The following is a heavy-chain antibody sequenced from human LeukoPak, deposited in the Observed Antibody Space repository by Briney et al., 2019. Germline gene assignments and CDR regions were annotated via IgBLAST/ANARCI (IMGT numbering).Heavy chain of an antibody. Sequence: PSETLSLTCTVSGGSISSYYWSWIRQPPGKGLQWIGYIYYSGSTNYNPSLKSRATISVDRSKNQFSLKLRSVTAADTAVYYCARVTGYMIEDYFDSWGQGTLVTVSS. D-gene: IGHD3-22*01. CDR3: ARVTGYMIEDYFDS. J-gene: IGHJ4*02. CDR2: IYYSGST. CDR1: GGSISSYY. V-gene: IGHV4-59*01.